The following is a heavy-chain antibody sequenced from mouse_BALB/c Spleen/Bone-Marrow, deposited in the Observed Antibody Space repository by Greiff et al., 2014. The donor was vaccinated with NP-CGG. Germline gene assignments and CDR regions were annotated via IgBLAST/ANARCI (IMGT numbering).Heavy chain of an antibody. Sequence: VQLKESGGGLVQPGGSLKLSCAASGFDFSRYWMSWVRQAPGKGLEWIGEINPDSSTINYAPSLKDKFILSRDNAINTLYLQMSKVRSDDTALYYCARLSYYGRFAYWGQGTLVTVSA. V-gene: IGHV4-1*02. J-gene: IGHJ3*01. D-gene: IGHD1-1*01. CDR1: GFDFSRYW. CDR2: INPDSSTI. CDR3: ARLSYYGRFAY.